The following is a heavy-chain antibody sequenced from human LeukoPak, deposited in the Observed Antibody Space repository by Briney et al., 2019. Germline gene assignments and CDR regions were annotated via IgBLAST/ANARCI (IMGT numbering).Heavy chain of an antibody. CDR3: AKAGLVVPAALLVYFDY. CDR1: GFTFSSYA. V-gene: IGHV3-30-3*01. Sequence: PGGSLRLSCAASGFTFSSYAMHWVRQAPGKGLEWVAVISYDGSNKYYADSVKGRFTISRDNSKNTLYLQMNSLRAEDTAVYYCAKAGLVVPAALLVYFDYWGQGTLVTVSS. D-gene: IGHD2-2*01. CDR2: ISYDGSNK. J-gene: IGHJ4*02.